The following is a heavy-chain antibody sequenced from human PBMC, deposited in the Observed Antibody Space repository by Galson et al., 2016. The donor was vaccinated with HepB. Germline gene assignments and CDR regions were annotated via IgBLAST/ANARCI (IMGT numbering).Heavy chain of an antibody. V-gene: IGHV3-30*18. J-gene: IGHJ4*01. CDR3: AKRWGYHFASGLSYCDY. CDR1: GFRFSNYG. CDR2: TSSDGRSK. Sequence: SLRLSCATSGFRFSNYGMHWVRQAPGKGLEWVATTSSDGRSKNYAHSVRGRSSISRDDSKDTLYLQMNSLRAEDTALYYCAKRWGYHFASGLSYCDYWGHGTLVTVS. D-gene: IGHD3-16*01.